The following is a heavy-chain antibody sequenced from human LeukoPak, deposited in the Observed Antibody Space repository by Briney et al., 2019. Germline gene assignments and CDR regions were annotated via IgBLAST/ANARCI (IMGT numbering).Heavy chain of an antibody. Sequence: SQTLSLTCTVSGGSISRYYTSWIRHPAGKGLEWIVRIYTSGSTNYNPSLKSRVTMSLDTSKNQFSLKLSSVTPPQTPAYFCARDFVAVAKIYYYYYMDLWRKGTRVTVSS. CDR1: GGSISRYY. J-gene: IGHJ6*03. D-gene: IGHD6-19*01. CDR3: ARDFVAVAKIYYYYYMDL. CDR2: IYTSGST. V-gene: IGHV4-4*07.